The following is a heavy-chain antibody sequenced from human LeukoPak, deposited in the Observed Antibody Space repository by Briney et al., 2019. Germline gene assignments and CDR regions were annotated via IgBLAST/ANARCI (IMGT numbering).Heavy chain of an antibody. CDR3: VTYYFDSSGPKKNY. J-gene: IGHJ4*02. V-gene: IGHV4-34*01. CDR2: INHSVST. CDR1: GGSFSGYY. Sequence: SETLSLTCAVYGGSFSGYYWSWIRQPPGKGLEWIGEINHSVSTNYNPSLKSRVTISVDTSKKQFSLKLSSVTAADTAVYYCVTYYFDSSGPKKNYWGQGTLVTVSS. D-gene: IGHD3-22*01.